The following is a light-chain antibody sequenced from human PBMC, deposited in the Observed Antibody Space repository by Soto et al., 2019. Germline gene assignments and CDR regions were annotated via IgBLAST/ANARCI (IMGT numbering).Light chain of an antibody. CDR2: ATS. V-gene: IGKV1-12*01. CDR3: QQGNSFPWT. Sequence: DTQMTQSPSSVSAAVGDTVTITCRPSQGISVWLAWYQLRPGQAPKLLIYATSRVHGVPSRFAGRGSETDFTLTINNLQPDDSAIYYCQQGNSFPWTFGQGTKVEVK. J-gene: IGKJ1*01. CDR1: QGISVW.